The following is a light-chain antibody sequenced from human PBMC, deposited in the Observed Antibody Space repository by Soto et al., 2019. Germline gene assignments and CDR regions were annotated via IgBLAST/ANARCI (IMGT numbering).Light chain of an antibody. CDR1: SRDVGGYNY. V-gene: IGLV2-14*01. Sequence: QSALTQPASVSGSPGQSITISCTGTSRDVGGYNYVSWYQQHPGKAPKLMIYEVSNRPSGVSNRFSGSKSGNTASLTISGLQAEDEADYYCSSYTSSSIDYVFGTGTKLTV. J-gene: IGLJ1*01. CDR2: EVS. CDR3: SSYTSSSIDYV.